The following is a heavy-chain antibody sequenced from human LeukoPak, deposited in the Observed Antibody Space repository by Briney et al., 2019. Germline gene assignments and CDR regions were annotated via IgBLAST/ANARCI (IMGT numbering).Heavy chain of an antibody. V-gene: IGHV4-34*01. CDR2: INHSGST. Sequence: SETLSLTCAVYGGSFSGYYWSWIRQPPGKGLEWIGEINHSGSTNYNPSLKCRVTISVDTSKNQFSLKLSSVTAADTAVYYCARGQYYYDSSGYYDDYWGQGTLVTVSS. J-gene: IGHJ4*02. CDR1: GGSFSGYY. D-gene: IGHD3-22*01. CDR3: ARGQYYYDSSGYYDDY.